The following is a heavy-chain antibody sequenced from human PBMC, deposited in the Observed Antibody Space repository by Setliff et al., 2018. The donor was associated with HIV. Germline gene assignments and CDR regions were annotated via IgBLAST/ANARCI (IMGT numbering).Heavy chain of an antibody. CDR2: IYHSGST. J-gene: IGHJ3*02. Sequence: SETLSLTCAVYGGSFSGHYWSWIRQPPGKGLEWIGEIYHSGSTNYNPSLKSRVTISVDTSKNQFSLKLSSVTAADTAMYYCARRNVEMATIYGYGDAFDIWGQGTMVT. V-gene: IGHV4-34*01. CDR1: GGSFSGHY. D-gene: IGHD5-12*01. CDR3: ARRNVEMATIYGYGDAFDI.